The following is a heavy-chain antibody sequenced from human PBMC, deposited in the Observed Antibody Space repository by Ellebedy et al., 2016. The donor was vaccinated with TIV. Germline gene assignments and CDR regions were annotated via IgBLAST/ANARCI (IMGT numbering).Heavy chain of an antibody. CDR3: ARSPATGTVDY. Sequence: GESLKISXAASGFTFSTYWMSWVRQAPGKGLEWVANITQGGSETYYVDSVKGRFTMSRDNAKNSLYLQLNSLRAEDTAVYYCARSPATGTVDYWGQGTLVTVSS. D-gene: IGHD1-1*01. CDR1: GFTFSTYW. V-gene: IGHV3-7*01. CDR2: ITQGGSET. J-gene: IGHJ4*02.